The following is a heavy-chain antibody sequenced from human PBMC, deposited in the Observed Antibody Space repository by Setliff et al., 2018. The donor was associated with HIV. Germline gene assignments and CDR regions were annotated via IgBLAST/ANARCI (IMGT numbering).Heavy chain of an antibody. CDR1: GYTFTSYD. CDR2: MNPNSGNT. J-gene: IGHJ6*04. Sequence: ASVKVSCKASGYTFTSYDINWVRQATGQGLEWMGWMNPNSGNTGYAQKFQGSVTMTRDRSINTAYMEFTGLTSDDTAVYYCARAHYYGSGFMDVWGRGTTVTVSS. D-gene: IGHD3-10*01. V-gene: IGHV1-8*01. CDR3: ARAHYYGSGFMDV.